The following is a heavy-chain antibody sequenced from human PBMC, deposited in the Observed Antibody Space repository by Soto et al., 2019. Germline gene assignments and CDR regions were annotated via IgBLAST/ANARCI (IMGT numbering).Heavy chain of an antibody. CDR2: IYYSGST. V-gene: IGHV4-59*01. D-gene: IGHD6-13*01. CDR3: ARGPSSWTPHDY. J-gene: IGHJ4*02. CDR1: GCSIRSYY. Sequence: SETLSLTCAVSGCSIRSYYWSWIRQPPGKGLEWIGYIYYSGSTNYNPSLKSRVTISVDTSKNQFSLKLSSVTAADTAVYYCARGPSSWTPHDYWGQGTLVTVSS.